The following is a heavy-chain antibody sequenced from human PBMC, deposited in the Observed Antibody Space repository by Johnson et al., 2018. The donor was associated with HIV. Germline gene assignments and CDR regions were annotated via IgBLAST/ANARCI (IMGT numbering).Heavy chain of an antibody. V-gene: IGHV3-49*03. CDR1: GFTFGDYA. CDR2: IRSKAYGETT. D-gene: IGHD2-21*02. Sequence: VQLVESGGDLVQPGRSLRLSCSTSGFTFGDYAMSWFRQAPTKGLEWVSFIRSKAYGETTEYAASVKGRFTISRDDSKSITFLQMDSLKTEDTGMYYCTGGRDLRAFDIWGQGTMVTV. CDR3: TGGRDLRAFDI. J-gene: IGHJ3*02.